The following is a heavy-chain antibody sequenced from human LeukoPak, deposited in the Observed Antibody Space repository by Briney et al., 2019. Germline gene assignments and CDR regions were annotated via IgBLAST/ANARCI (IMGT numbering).Heavy chain of an antibody. CDR2: IYYSGST. V-gene: IGHV4-59*01. D-gene: IGHD6-19*01. CDR3: ARRGVAVAGVLDD. J-gene: IGHJ6*02. CDR1: GGSISSYY. Sequence: TSETLSLTCTVSGGSISSYYLSWIRQPPGKGLEWIGYIYYSGSTNYNPSLKSRVTISVDTSKNQFSLKLSSETATDTRVNHCARRGVAVAGVLDDWGQGTTVTVSS.